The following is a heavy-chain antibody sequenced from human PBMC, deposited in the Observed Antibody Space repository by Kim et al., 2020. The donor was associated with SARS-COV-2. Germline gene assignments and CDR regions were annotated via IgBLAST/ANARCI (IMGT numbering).Heavy chain of an antibody. CDR3: ARDLNCSGGSCHL. Sequence: ASVKVYCKASGYTFTGYYMHWVRQAPGQGLEWMGWINPNSGGTNYAQKFQCRVTMTRDTSISTAYMELSRLRSDDTAVYYCARDLNCSGGSCHLWGQGTLVTVSA. D-gene: IGHD2-15*01. V-gene: IGHV1-2*02. CDR2: INPNSGGT. J-gene: IGHJ5*02. CDR1: GYTFTGYY.